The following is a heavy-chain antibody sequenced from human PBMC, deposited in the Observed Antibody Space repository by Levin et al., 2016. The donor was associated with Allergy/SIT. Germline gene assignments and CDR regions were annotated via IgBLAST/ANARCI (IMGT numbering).Heavy chain of an antibody. J-gene: IGHJ6*02. CDR2: ISWNSGSI. Sequence: SLKISCVASGFTFSSYGIHWVRQAPGKGLEWVSGISWNSGSIGYADSVKGRFTISRDNAKNSLYLQMNSLRAEDTALYYCAKERSYCGGDCYGEGLYYYYGMDVWGQGTTVTVSS. V-gene: IGHV3-9*01. CDR3: AKERSYCGGDCYGEGLYYYYGMDV. D-gene: IGHD2-21*02. CDR1: GFTFSSYG.